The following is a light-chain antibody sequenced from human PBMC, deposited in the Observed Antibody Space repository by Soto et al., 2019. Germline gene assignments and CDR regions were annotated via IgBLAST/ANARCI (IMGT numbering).Light chain of an antibody. CDR2: SAS. J-gene: IGKJ4*01. CDR1: QTVSSS. V-gene: IGKV3-15*01. CDR3: QQYHHLTRT. Sequence: EIVLTQSPATLSLSPGERATLSCRASQTVSSSLAWYQQKPGQAPRLLIYSASTRATGIPARFSGTGSGTEFTLTISSLQSEDFAVYYCQQYHHLTRTFGGGTRVEIK.